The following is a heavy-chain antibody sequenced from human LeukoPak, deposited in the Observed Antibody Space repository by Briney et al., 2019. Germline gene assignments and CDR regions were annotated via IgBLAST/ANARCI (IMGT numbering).Heavy chain of an antibody. CDR2: IKPNSGGT. Sequence: ASVKVSCKASGYTFTDYYMHWVRQAPGQGLEWMGWIKPNSGGTNYAQKFQGRVTMTADTSTSTAYMELRSLRSDDTAVYYCARDMRRSRARWENLGLDPWGQGTLVTVSS. V-gene: IGHV1-2*02. D-gene: IGHD3-16*01. J-gene: IGHJ5*02. CDR3: ARDMRRSRARWENLGLDP. CDR1: GYTFTDYY.